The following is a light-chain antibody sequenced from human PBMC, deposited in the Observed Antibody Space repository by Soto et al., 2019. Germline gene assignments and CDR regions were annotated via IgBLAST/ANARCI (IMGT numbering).Light chain of an antibody. CDR3: CSFAGSNTFV. CDR2: EGS. J-gene: IGLJ1*01. CDR1: SSDVGSYNL. V-gene: IGLV2-23*03. Sequence: QSALTQPASVSGSPGQSITLSCTRTSSDVGSYNLVSWYQQHPGKAPRRMIYEGSKRPSGDSNRFSGSKSGNTASLTISGRQAEDEAVYYCCSFAGSNTFVFGTGTRSPA.